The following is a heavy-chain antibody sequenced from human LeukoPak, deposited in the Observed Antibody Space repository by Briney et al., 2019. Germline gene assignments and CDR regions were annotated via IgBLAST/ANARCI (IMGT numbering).Heavy chain of an antibody. CDR1: GYTLTELS. CDR3: ATLLELRRNY. D-gene: IGHD1-7*01. J-gene: IGHJ4*02. V-gene: IGHV1-24*01. Sequence: ASATVSYKVSGYTLTELSMHWVRQAPGKGHERMGGFDPEDGETIYAQKFQGRVTMTEDTSTDTAYMELSSLRSEDTAVYYCATLLELRRNYWGQGTLVTVSS. CDR2: FDPEDGET.